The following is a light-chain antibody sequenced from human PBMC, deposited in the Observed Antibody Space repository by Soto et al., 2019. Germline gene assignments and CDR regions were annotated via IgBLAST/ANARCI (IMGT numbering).Light chain of an antibody. V-gene: IGLV1-40*01. CDR2: GNI. CDR1: RSNIGAGSD. J-gene: IGLJ2*01. CDR3: QSYDGSHVI. Sequence: QSVLTQPPSVSGAPGQRVTISCTGSRSNIGAGSDVHWYQHLPGSAPKLLIYGNINRPSGVPDRFSGSKSGTSASLAITGLQAEDEADYYCQSYDGSHVIFGGGTKLTVL.